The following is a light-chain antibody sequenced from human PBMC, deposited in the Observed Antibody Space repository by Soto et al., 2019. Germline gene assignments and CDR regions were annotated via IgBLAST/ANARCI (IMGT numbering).Light chain of an antibody. Sequence: DIQMTQSPSTLSASVGDRVTITCRASQSISSWLAWYQQKPGQAPKLLIYKASTLQSGVPSRFSGSGSGTEFTLAISSVQPDDSATYYCQQYNDNWTFGQGTKVEIK. CDR1: QSISSW. CDR3: QQYNDNWT. V-gene: IGKV1-5*03. J-gene: IGKJ1*01. CDR2: KAS.